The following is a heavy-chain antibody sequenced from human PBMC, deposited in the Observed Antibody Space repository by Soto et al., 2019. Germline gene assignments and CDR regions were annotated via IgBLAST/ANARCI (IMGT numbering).Heavy chain of an antibody. Sequence: ASVKVSCKASGPTFTNYGFSWVRQAPGQGLEWMGWISANNGGTHYAQKLQGRVTLTTDTSTSTVYMELRSLRSDDTAVYYCARKPTGQPFDYWGQGALVTVSS. D-gene: IGHD1-1*01. J-gene: IGHJ4*02. V-gene: IGHV1-18*01. CDR1: GPTFTNYG. CDR3: ARKPTGQPFDY. CDR2: ISANNGGT.